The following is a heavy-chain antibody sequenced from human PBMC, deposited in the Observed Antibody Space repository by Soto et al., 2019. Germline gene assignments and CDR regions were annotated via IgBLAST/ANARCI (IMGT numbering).Heavy chain of an antibody. CDR1: GGSISSFY. J-gene: IGHJ4*02. CDR2: IYSGGRN. CDR3: ARGSSRWDY. D-gene: IGHD6-13*01. V-gene: IGHV4-4*07. Sequence: SDTLSLTCTVSGGSISSFYWSWIRQPAGKGLEWIGRIYSGGRNNYNPSLKSRVTMSVDTPKNQFSLRLSSVTAADTAMYYYARGSSRWDYWGQGTLVTVSS.